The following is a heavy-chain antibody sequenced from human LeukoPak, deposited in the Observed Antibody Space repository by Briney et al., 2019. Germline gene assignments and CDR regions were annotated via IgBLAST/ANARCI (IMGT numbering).Heavy chain of an antibody. D-gene: IGHD3-3*01. Sequence: ASVKVSCKASGYTFTSYGISWVRQAPGQGLEWMGWISAYNGNTNYAQKLQGRVTMTTDTSTSTAYMELSSLRSEDTAVYYCARGNIYDFWSGSDSFDYWGQGTLVTVSS. CDR1: GYTFTSYG. J-gene: IGHJ4*02. CDR3: ARGNIYDFWSGSDSFDY. CDR2: ISAYNGNT. V-gene: IGHV1-18*01.